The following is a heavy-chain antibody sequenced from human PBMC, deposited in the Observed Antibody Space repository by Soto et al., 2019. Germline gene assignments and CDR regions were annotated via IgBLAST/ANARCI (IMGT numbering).Heavy chain of an antibody. J-gene: IGHJ4*02. CDR3: ARESFIAARPSDY. Sequence: PGGSLRLSCAASGFTFSSYSMNWVRQAPGKGLEWVSYISSSSSTIYYADSVKGRFTISRDNAKNSLYLQMNSLRAEDTAVYYCARESFIAARPSDYWGQGTLVTVSS. CDR1: GFTFSSYS. CDR2: ISSSSSTI. D-gene: IGHD6-6*01. V-gene: IGHV3-48*01.